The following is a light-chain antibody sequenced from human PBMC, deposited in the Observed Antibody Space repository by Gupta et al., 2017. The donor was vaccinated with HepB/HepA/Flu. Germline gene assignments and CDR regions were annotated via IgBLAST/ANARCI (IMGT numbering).Light chain of an antibody. CDR1: SSSVRNAF. CDR2: ENN. Sequence: QSVLTQSPSVSAAPGQKVTISCCGSSSSVRNAFVSWYQQLPGKAPKLLIYENNERPSGIPDRFSGSKSGTSATLDITGLETEDEADYYCGTEDSSMAVYVFGPGTKVTVL. CDR3: GTEDSSMAVYV. J-gene: IGLJ1*01. V-gene: IGLV1-51*01.